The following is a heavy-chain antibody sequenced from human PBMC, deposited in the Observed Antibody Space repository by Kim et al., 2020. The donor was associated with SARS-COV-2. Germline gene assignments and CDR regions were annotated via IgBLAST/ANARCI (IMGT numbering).Heavy chain of an antibody. V-gene: IGHV3-23*01. CDR3: AKDGGTTIFGVVITYYFDY. Sequence: GGSLRLSCAASGFTFSSYAMRWVRQAPGKGLEWVSAISGSGGSTYYADSVKGRFTISRDNSKNTLYLQMNSLRAEDTAVYYCAKDGGTTIFGVVITYYFDYWGQGTLVTVSS. D-gene: IGHD3-3*01. CDR2: ISGSGGST. CDR1: GFTFSSYA. J-gene: IGHJ4*02.